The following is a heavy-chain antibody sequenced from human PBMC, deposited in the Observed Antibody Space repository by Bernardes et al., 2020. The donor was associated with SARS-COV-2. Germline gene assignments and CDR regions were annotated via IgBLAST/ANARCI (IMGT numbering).Heavy chain of an antibody. J-gene: IGHJ4*02. Sequence: GGSLRLSCAASGFTFSSYGMHWVRQAPGKGLEWVAVIWYDGSNKYYADSVKGRFTISRDNSKNTLYLQMNSLRAEDTAVYYCAREGEIAVAGTAIDYWGQRTLVTVSS. CDR3: AREGEIAVAGTAIDY. CDR1: GFTFSSYG. CDR2: IWYDGSNK. D-gene: IGHD6-19*01. V-gene: IGHV3-33*01.